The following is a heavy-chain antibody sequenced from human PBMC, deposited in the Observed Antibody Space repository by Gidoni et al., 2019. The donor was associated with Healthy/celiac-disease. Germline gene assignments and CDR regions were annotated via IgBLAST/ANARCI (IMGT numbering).Heavy chain of an antibody. J-gene: IGHJ5*02. CDR1: GYTLTGYY. D-gene: IGHD1-26*01. CDR2: INPNSGGT. Sequence: QVQLVQSGAEVKKPGASVKVSCKASGYTLTGYYMHWVRQAPGQGLAWMGWINPNSGGTNYAQKFQGWVTMTRDTSISTAYMELSRLRSDDTAVYYCAREDLSGSYYRFDPWGQGTLVTVSS. CDR3: AREDLSGSYYRFDP. V-gene: IGHV1-2*04.